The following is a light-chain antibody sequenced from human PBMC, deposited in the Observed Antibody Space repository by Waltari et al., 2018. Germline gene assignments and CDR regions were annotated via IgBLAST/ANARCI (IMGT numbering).Light chain of an antibody. CDR1: QGLLHSEGHIL. V-gene: IGKV2-28*01. CDR2: LGS. Sequence: DIVLTQSTLSLPVTPGEPASISCRSSQGLLHSEGHILLDWYLQKPGQSPQLLIYLGSHRASGVPDWFSGSGSGTDFTLEISRVEAEDVGVYFCMQGLQTPTFGQGTRL. J-gene: IGKJ5*01. CDR3: MQGLQTPT.